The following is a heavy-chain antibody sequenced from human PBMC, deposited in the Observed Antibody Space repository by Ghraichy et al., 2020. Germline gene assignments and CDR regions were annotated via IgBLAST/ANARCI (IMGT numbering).Heavy chain of an antibody. J-gene: IGHJ4*02. CDR1: GYSITSGYF. D-gene: IGHD2/OR15-2a*01. CDR3: TSLETRQYLLSHFDW. CDR2: IFHSGTT. V-gene: IGHV4-38-2*02. Sequence: SQTRSLTCTVSGYSITSGYFWGWIRQPPGKGLEWIASIFHSGTTYYNPSLKSRVTISVDTSKNQVSLSLGSVTAADTAVYYCTSLETRQYLLSHFDWWGQGTLVTVSS.